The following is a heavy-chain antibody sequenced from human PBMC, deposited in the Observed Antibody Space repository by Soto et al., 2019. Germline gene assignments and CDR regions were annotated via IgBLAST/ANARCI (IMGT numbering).Heavy chain of an antibody. CDR2: IYYSGST. J-gene: IGHJ5*02. CDR1: GGSISSSSYY. D-gene: IGHD3-3*01. CDR3: ARRLEWPNWFDP. Sequence: SETLSLTCTVSGGSISSSSYYWGWIRQPPGKGLEWIGSIYYSGSTYYNPSLKSRVTISVDTSKNQFSLKLSSVTAADTAVYYCARRLEWPNWFDPWGQGTLVTVSS. V-gene: IGHV4-39*01.